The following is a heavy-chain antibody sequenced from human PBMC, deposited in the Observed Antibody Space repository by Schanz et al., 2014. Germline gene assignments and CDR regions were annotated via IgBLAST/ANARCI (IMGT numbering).Heavy chain of an antibody. CDR2: ISGSGGST. CDR1: GFTFRNYG. CDR3: AYYDVLTGFDY. D-gene: IGHD3-9*01. J-gene: IGHJ4*02. Sequence: EVQLLESGGGLVQPGGSLRLSCAASGFTFRNYGMSWVRQAPGQGLEWLSAISGSGGSTYYADSVKGRFTISRDNSKNTLYLQINNLRAEDTAVYYCAYYDVLTGFDYWGQGTQVTVSS. V-gene: IGHV3-23*01.